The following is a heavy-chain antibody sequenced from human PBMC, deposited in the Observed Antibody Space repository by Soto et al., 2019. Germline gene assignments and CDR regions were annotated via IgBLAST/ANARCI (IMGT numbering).Heavy chain of an antibody. CDR2: INHSGST. CDR3: ARGQREYYDSSGYYSFDY. J-gene: IGHJ4*02. Sequence: SETLSLTCAVYGGSFSGYYWSWIRQPPGKGLEWIGEINHSGSTNYNPSLKSRVTISVDTSKNQFSLKLSSVTAADTAVYYCARGQREYYDSSGYYSFDYWGQGTLVTVS. D-gene: IGHD3-22*01. CDR1: GGSFSGYY. V-gene: IGHV4-34*01.